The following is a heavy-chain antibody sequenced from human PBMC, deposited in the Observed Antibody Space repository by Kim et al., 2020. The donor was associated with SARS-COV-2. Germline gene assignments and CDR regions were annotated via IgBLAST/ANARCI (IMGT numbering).Heavy chain of an antibody. CDR2: INPSGGST. J-gene: IGHJ1*01. D-gene: IGHD2-21*01. Sequence: ASVKVSCKASGYTFTSYYMHWVRQAPGQGLEWMGIINPSGGSTSYAQKFQGRVTMTRDTSTSTVYMELSSLRSEDTAVYYCAREKGHIVVAGRGYFQHWGQGTLVTVSS. V-gene: IGHV1-46*01. CDR3: AREKGHIVVAGRGYFQH. CDR1: GYTFTSYY.